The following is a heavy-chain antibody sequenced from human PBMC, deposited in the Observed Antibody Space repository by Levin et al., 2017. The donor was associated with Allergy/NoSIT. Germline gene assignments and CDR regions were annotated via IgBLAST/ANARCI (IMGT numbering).Heavy chain of an antibody. CDR1: GFSFSSSW. Sequence: GGSLRLSCVVSGFSFSSSWMSWVRQPSGKGLEWVARINKGRNEISYVDSVKGRFTISRDDGKKSLYLQMNSLRVEDTAVYYCVRGGGYYGSWWGQGALVTVSS. J-gene: IGHJ4*02. CDR3: VRGGGYYGSW. CDR2: INKGRNEI. D-gene: IGHD3-10*01. V-gene: IGHV3-7*05.